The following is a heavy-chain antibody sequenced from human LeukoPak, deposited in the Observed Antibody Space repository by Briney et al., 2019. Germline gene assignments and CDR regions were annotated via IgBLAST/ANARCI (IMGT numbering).Heavy chain of an antibody. Sequence: ASVKVSCKASGYTFTGYYMHWVRQAPGQGLEWMGRINPNSGGTNYAQKFQGRVTMTRDTSISTAYMELSRLRSDDTAAYYCARASSAKFHFDYWGQGTLVTVSS. J-gene: IGHJ4*02. D-gene: IGHD2-15*01. CDR3: ARASSAKFHFDY. V-gene: IGHV1-2*06. CDR2: INPNSGGT. CDR1: GYTFTGYY.